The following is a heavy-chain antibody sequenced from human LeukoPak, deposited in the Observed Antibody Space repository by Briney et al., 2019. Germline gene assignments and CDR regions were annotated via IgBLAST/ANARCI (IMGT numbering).Heavy chain of an antibody. CDR2: IEQDGSEK. Sequence: TGGSLRLSCAASGLTFRAYWGNWVRQAPGKGLEWVANIEQDGSEKNYVDSVKGRFTISRDNGANSLYLQMNNLRVEDTGVYYCVGGIGWLPDYWGQGTLVTVSS. J-gene: IGHJ4*02. V-gene: IGHV3-7*01. CDR1: GLTFRAYW. CDR3: VGGIGWLPDY. D-gene: IGHD6-19*01.